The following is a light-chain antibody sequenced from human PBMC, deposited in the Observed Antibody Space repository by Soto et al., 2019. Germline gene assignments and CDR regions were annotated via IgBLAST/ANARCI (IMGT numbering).Light chain of an antibody. CDR2: GAS. Sequence: EIVLTQSPGTLSSSPGERATLSCRASQSVSSSYLAWYQQKPGQAPRLLIYGASNRATGIPDRFSASGSGTDFTLTISRLEPEDFAVYYCQQYGSSPPYTFGQGTKLEIK. V-gene: IGKV3-20*01. J-gene: IGKJ2*01. CDR3: QQYGSSPPYT. CDR1: QSVSSSY.